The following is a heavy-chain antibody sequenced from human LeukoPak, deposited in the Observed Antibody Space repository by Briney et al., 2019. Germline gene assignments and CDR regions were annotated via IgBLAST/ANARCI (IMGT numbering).Heavy chain of an antibody. CDR1: GYTFTSYD. J-gene: IGHJ6*03. Sequence: ASVKVSCKASGYTFTSYDINWVRQATGQGLEWMGWMNPNSGNTGYAQKFQGRVTMTRNTSISTAYMELSSLRSEDTAVYYCARGLATVTTLCYYYYYMDVWGKGTTVTVSS. V-gene: IGHV1-8*01. CDR2: MNPNSGNT. D-gene: IGHD4-17*01. CDR3: ARGLATVTTLCYYYYYMDV.